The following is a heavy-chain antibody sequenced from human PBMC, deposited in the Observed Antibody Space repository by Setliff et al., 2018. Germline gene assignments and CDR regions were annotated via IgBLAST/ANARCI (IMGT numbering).Heavy chain of an antibody. D-gene: IGHD3-9*01. Sequence: ASVTVSCKASGYTFTYFGLSWVRQAPGQGLEWMGWISPYNGQTTYAQRFQGRITMTTDTSTDTAYMELRNLRSDDTAIYFCAKEPAVSLTEAVRRTYYDYAMDAWGQGTTVT. CDR1: GYTFTYFG. CDR2: ISPYNGQT. J-gene: IGHJ6*02. V-gene: IGHV1-18*01. CDR3: AKEPAVSLTEAVRRTYYDYAMDA.